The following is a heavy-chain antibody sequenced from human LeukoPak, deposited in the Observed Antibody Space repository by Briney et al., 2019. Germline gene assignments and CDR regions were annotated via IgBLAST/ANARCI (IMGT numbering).Heavy chain of an antibody. V-gene: IGHV3-7*01. D-gene: IGHD6-19*01. CDR3: ARGGRAGTSDY. Sequence: PGGSLRLSCAASGFTFNGYWMTWVRQAPGKGLEWVANIKEDGSEKHYVDSGKGRFTISRDNAKNSLYLQMNRLRVEDPAVYYCARGGRAGTSDYWGQGTLVTVSS. CDR1: GFTFNGYW. CDR2: IKEDGSEK. J-gene: IGHJ4*02.